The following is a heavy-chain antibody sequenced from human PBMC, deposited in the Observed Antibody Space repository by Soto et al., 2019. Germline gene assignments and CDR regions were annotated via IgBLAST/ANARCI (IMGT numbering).Heavy chain of an antibody. J-gene: IGHJ3*02. CDR1: GYGFTSYD. CDR3: ARSYSSGWYEDAFDI. D-gene: IGHD6-19*01. V-gene: IGHV1-8*01. Sequence: ASVKVSCKADGYGFTSYDINWVRQATGQGLEWMGWMNPNSGNTVYAQKFQGRVTMTSNTSISTAYMELSSLRSEDTAVYYCARSYSSGWYEDAFDIWGQGTMVTVSS. CDR2: MNPNSGNT.